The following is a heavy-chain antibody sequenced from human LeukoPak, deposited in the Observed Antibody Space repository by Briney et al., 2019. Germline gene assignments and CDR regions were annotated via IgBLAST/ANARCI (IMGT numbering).Heavy chain of an antibody. V-gene: IGHV3-48*04. J-gene: IGHJ4*02. Sequence: PGGSLRLSYAASGFTFSSYSMNWVRQAPGKGLEWVSYISSSSSTIYYADSVKGRFTISRDNAKNSLYLQMNSLRAEDTAVYYCARDARGIALDYWGQGTLVTVSS. CDR2: ISSSSSTI. CDR3: ARDARGIALDY. CDR1: GFTFSSYS. D-gene: IGHD2-15*01.